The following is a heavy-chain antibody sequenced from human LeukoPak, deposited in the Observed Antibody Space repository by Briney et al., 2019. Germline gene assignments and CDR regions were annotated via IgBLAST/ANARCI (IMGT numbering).Heavy chain of an antibody. CDR3: ARARNNWFDP. CDR1: GGSFSGYY. CDR2: INHSGST. Sequence: SETLSLTCAVYGGSFSGYYWSWIRQPPGKGLEWIGEINHSGSTNYNPSLKSRVTISVDTSKNQFSLKLSSVTAADTAVYYCARARNNWFDPWGQGTLVTVSS. V-gene: IGHV4-34*01. J-gene: IGHJ5*02.